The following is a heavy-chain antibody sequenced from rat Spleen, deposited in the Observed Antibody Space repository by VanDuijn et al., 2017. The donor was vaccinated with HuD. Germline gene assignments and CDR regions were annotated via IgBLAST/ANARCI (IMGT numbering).Heavy chain of an antibody. V-gene: IGHV5-27*01. D-gene: IGHD1-12*02. CDR2: ISTGGDNT. Sequence: EVQLVESDGGLVQPGRSLKLSCAASGFTFSDYYMAWVRQAPTKGLEWVAYISTGGDNTYYRDYVKGRFTISRDNAKSTLYLQLDSLRSEDTATYYCTTDTFYDGTYYPGGFDYWGQGVMVTVSS. CDR1: GFTFSDYY. CDR3: TTDTFYDGTYYPGGFDY. J-gene: IGHJ2*01.